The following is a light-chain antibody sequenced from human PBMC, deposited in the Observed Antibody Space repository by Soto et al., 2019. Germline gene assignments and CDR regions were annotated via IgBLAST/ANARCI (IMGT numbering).Light chain of an antibody. CDR2: KAS. Sequence: DIHMTQSPSTLSASAVDRVTITGRASQSISTWLAWYQQKPGKAPKLLIYKASTLKSGVPSRFSGSGSGTEFTLTISSLQPDDFATYYCQHYNSYSEAFGQGTKVDI. J-gene: IGKJ1*01. CDR1: QSISTW. CDR3: QHYNSYSEA. V-gene: IGKV1-5*03.